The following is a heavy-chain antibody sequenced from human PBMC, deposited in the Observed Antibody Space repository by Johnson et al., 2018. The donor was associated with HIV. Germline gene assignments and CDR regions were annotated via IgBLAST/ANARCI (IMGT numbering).Heavy chain of an antibody. Sequence: QEQLVESGGGVVQPGRSLRLSCAASGFTFSSYAMHWVRQAPGKGLEWVAFIRYDGSNKYYADSVKGRFTISRDNSKNTLYLQMNSLRAEDTAVYYCAKDRGYGGNLDAFDIWGQGTMVTVSS. CDR1: GFTFSSYA. CDR3: AKDRGYGGNLDAFDI. J-gene: IGHJ3*02. CDR2: IRYDGSNK. D-gene: IGHD4-23*01. V-gene: IGHV3-30*02.